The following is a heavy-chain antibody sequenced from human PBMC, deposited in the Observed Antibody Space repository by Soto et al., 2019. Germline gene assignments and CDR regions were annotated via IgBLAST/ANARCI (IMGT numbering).Heavy chain of an antibody. D-gene: IGHD3-10*01. CDR1: GYTFTGYY. CDR2: INPNSGGT. J-gene: IGHJ6*02. V-gene: IGHV1-2*02. CDR3: ARDVQGTMVRGVMSFYYGMDV. Sequence: ASVKVSCKASGYTFTGYYMHWVRQAPGQGLEWMGWINPNSGGTNYAQKFQGRVTMTRDTSISTAYMELSRLRSDDTAVYYCARDVQGTMVRGVMSFYYGMDVWGHGTTVTVSS.